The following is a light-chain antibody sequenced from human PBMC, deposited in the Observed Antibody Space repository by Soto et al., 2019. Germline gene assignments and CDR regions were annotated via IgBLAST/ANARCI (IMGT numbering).Light chain of an antibody. CDR1: QSISSW. Sequence: HMTHDRVTLSCAFLEIGSNTIRASQSISSWLAWYQQKPGKAPKLLIYDASSLESGAPSRFSGSGSGTEFTLTIIRLQPDDFATYYCQLDNSYPEEFGQGTNVEIK. V-gene: IGKV1-5*01. J-gene: IGKJ1*01. CDR3: QLDNSYPEE. CDR2: DAS.